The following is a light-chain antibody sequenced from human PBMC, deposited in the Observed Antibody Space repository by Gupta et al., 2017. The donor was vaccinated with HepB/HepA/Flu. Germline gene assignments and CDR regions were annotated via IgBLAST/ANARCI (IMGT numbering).Light chain of an antibody. CDR1: SSNIGAPYD. J-gene: IGLJ3*02. CDR3: NTSDTRMNGLV. CDR2: NNN. V-gene: IGLV1-40*01. Sequence: QSMLTQPPSVSGAPWQRVTISCTGSSSNIGAPYDVHWYHQLPATAPKLLIDNNNNRPSGGTDRVLCYKPGIYASTPTDVLQSEDEGDAYCNTSDTRMNGLVFGGGTKLTVL.